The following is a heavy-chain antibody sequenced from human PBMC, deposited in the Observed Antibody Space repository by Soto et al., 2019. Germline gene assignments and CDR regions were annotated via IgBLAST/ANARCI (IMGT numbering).Heavy chain of an antibody. D-gene: IGHD3-9*01. J-gene: IGHJ4*02. Sequence: QVQLVESGGGVVQPGRSLRLSCAASGFTFSSYAMHWVRQAPGKGLEWVAVISYDGSNKYYADSVKGRFTISRDNSKNTLYLQMNSLRAEDTAVYYCARESDILPGYYFDYWGQGTLVTVSS. V-gene: IGHV3-30-3*01. CDR3: ARESDILPGYYFDY. CDR2: ISYDGSNK. CDR1: GFTFSSYA.